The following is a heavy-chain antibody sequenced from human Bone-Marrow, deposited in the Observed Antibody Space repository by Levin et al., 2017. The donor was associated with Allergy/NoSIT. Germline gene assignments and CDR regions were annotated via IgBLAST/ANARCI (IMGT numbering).Heavy chain of an antibody. Sequence: GESLKISCAASGFTFSDYYMSWIRQAPGKGLEWVSYISSSGSTIYYADSVKGRFTISRDNAKNSLYLQMNSLRAEDTAVYYCARTTYYDYVWGSYRYLRAFDIWGQGTMVTVSS. CDR3: ARTTYYDYVWGSYRYLRAFDI. V-gene: IGHV3-11*01. D-gene: IGHD3-16*02. CDR1: GFTFSDYY. J-gene: IGHJ3*02. CDR2: ISSSGSTI.